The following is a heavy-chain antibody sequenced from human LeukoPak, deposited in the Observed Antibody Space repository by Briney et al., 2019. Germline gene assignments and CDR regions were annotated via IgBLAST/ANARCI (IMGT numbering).Heavy chain of an antibody. J-gene: IGHJ6*03. CDR2: IYYSGST. Sequence: SETLSLTCTVSGGSISSNSYYWGWIRQPPGKGLEWIGSIYYSGSTYYNPSLKSRVTISVDTSKNQFSLKLSSVTAADTAVYYCARGMWDLEWLFDYYYMDVWGKGTTVTVSS. V-gene: IGHV4-39*07. CDR3: ARGMWDLEWLFDYYYMDV. D-gene: IGHD3-3*01. CDR1: GGSISSNSYY.